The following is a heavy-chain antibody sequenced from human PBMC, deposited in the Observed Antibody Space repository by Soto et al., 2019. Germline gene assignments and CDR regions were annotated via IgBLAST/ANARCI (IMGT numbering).Heavy chain of an antibody. CDR1: GFTFSSYS. CDR2: ISSSSSYI. D-gene: IGHD1-26*01. V-gene: IGHV3-21*01. Sequence: VQLVESGGGLVKPGGSLRLSCAASGFTFSSYSMNWVRQAPGKGLEWVSSISSSSSYIYYADSVKGRFTISRDNAKNSLYLQMNSLRAEDTAVYYCAREGGGSAYYYYYGMDVWGQGTTVTVSS. J-gene: IGHJ6*02. CDR3: AREGGGSAYYYYYGMDV.